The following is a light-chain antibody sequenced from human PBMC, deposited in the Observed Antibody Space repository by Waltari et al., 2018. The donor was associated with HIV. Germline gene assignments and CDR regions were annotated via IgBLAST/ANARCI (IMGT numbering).Light chain of an antibody. Sequence: EVVLTQSPATLSLSPGERATLSCRASQSVNTALAWYQQKPGQPPRLLMSDASKRATGIAARFGGSGSGTDFTLTISSLEPEDFAVYYCQQHSTWPRTFGGGTKVELK. CDR3: QQHSTWPRT. CDR1: QSVNTA. CDR2: DAS. J-gene: IGKJ4*02. V-gene: IGKV3-11*01.